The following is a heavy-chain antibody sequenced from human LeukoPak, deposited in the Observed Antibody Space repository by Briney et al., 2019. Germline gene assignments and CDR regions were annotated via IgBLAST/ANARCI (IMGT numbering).Heavy chain of an antibody. V-gene: IGHV3-15*01. CDR3: TADHYN. CDR1: GITLTNVW. J-gene: IGHJ4*02. CDR2: IRSKGDGGTT. D-gene: IGHD3-10*01. Sequence: GGSLRLSCAASGITLTNVWMSWVRQAPGKGLEWIARIRSKGDGGTTDYAAPVKDRFTISRDDSANTLYLQMNSLETEDTGIYYCTADHYNWGQGALVTVSS.